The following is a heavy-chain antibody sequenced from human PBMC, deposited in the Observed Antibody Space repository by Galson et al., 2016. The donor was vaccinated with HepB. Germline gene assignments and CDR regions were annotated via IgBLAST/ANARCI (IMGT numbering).Heavy chain of an antibody. J-gene: IGHJ6*03. CDR1: GFTFSSYW. D-gene: IGHD3-16*01. Sequence: SLRLSCAGSGFTFSSYWMTWVRQAPGKRLEWVANIKQDGSEKHYVDSVKGRFTISRDNAKSIVYLQMNSLRVEDTAVYSCAREGSEYIWGSEHFFPHSYMDVWGKGTTVTVSS. CDR3: AREGSEYIWGSEHFFPHSYMDV. CDR2: IKQDGSEK. V-gene: IGHV3-7*01.